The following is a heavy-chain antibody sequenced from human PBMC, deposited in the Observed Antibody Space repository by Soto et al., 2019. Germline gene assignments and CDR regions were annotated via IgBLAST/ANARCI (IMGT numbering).Heavy chain of an antibody. V-gene: IGHV1-69*06. CDR3: ARYCSSASGDRGNWFDP. D-gene: IGHD2-2*02. CDR1: GGTFSSYA. J-gene: IGHJ5*02. CDR2: IIPIFGTA. Sequence: QVQLVQSGAEVKKPGSSVKVSCKASGGTFSSYAISWVRQAPGQGLEWMGGIIPIFGTANYAQKFQGRVTITADKSTSTAYMELSSLRSEDTAVYYCARYCSSASGDRGNWFDPWGQGTLVTVSS.